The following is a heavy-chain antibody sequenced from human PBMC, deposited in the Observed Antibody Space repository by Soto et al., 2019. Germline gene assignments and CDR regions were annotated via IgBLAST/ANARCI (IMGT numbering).Heavy chain of an antibody. D-gene: IGHD6-13*01. V-gene: IGHV5-51*01. CDR2: IYPGDSDT. CDR1: GYKVSTWHNFTSYW. Sequence: PGESLKISCMGSGYKVSTWHNFTSYWMAWVRQMPGEGLEWMGIIYPGDSDTRYSPSFQGQVTISADKSINSVYLQWSSLKASDTATYYCARTSAAGKYYYGMDVWGQGTTVTVSS. CDR3: ARTSAAGKYYYGMDV. J-gene: IGHJ6*02.